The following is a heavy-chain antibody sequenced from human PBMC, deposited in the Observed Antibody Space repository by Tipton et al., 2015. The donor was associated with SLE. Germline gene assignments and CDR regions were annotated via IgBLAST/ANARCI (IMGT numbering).Heavy chain of an antibody. J-gene: IGHJ4*02. CDR3: ARAVSKWSTASSEFDY. V-gene: IGHV3-21*01. CDR2: ISSSSSYI. D-gene: IGHD2-8*01. Sequence: SLRLSCAASGFTFSSYSMNWVRQAPGKGLEWVSSISSSSSYIYYADSVKGRFTISRDNAKNSLYLQMNSLRAEDTAVYYCARAVSKWSTASSEFDYWGQGTPVIVSS. CDR1: GFTFSSYS.